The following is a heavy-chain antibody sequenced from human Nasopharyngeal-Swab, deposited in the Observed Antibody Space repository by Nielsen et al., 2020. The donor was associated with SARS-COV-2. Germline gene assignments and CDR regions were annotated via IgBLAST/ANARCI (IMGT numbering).Heavy chain of an antibody. J-gene: IGHJ4*02. CDR2: IYYSGST. D-gene: IGHD4-17*01. CDR3: AREAHDYGDYGRFYLDY. Sequence: SETLSLTCTVSGGSISSGDYYWSWIRQPPGKGLEWIGYIYYSGSTYYNPSLKSRVTISVDTSKNQFSLKLSSVTAADTAVYYCAREAHDYGDYGRFYLDYWGQGTLVTVSS. V-gene: IGHV4-30-4*01. CDR1: GGSISSGDYY.